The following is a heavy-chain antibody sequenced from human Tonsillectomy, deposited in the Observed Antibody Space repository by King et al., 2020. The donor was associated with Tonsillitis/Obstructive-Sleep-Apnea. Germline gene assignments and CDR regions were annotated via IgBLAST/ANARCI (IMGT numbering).Heavy chain of an antibody. CDR2: IDPSDSYT. CDR3: ARGCCSSTSCYIAFDI. Sequence: QLVQSGAEVKKPGESLRISCKGSGYSFTSYWISWVRQMPGKGLEWMGRIDPSDSYTNYSPSFQGHVTISADKSISTAYLQWSSLKASDTAMYYCARGCCSSTSCYIAFDIWGQGTMVTVSS. J-gene: IGHJ3*02. CDR1: GYSFTSYW. D-gene: IGHD2-2*02. V-gene: IGHV5-10-1*01.